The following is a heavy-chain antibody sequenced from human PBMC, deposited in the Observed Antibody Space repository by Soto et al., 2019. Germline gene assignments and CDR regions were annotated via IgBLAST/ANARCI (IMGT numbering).Heavy chain of an antibody. CDR3: ASLLEDKWRFDY. CDR2: IYHSGST. J-gene: IGHJ4*02. CDR1: SGSISSSNW. V-gene: IGHV4-4*02. D-gene: IGHD2-15*01. Sequence: QVQLQESGPGLVKPSGTLSLTCAVSSGSISSSNWWSWVRQPPGKGLEWIGEIYHSGSTNYNPSLKSRVTISVDKSKNQFPLKLSSVTAADTAVYYWASLLEDKWRFDYWGQGTLVTVSS.